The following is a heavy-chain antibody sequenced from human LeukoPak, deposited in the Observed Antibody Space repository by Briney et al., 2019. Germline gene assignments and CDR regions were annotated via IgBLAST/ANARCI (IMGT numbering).Heavy chain of an antibody. D-gene: IGHD3-22*01. CDR2: IIPILGIA. Sequence: SVKVSCKASGGTFSSYTISWVRQAPGQGFEWMGRIIPILGIANYAQKFQGRVTITADKSTSTAYMELSSLRSEDTAVYYCATHPDYYDSSGYYSGSSDYWGQGTLVTVSS. CDR3: ATHPDYYDSSGYYSGSSDY. V-gene: IGHV1-69*02. CDR1: GGTFSSYT. J-gene: IGHJ4*02.